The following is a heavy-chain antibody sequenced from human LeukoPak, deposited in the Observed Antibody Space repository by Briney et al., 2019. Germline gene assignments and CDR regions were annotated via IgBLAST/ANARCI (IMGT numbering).Heavy chain of an antibody. J-gene: IGHJ4*02. CDR3: ARGPVLRFLEWLNY. CDR1: GGTFSSYA. D-gene: IGHD3-3*01. CDR2: IIPIFGTA. V-gene: IGHV1-69*13. Sequence: SVKVSCKASGGTFSSYAISWVRQAPGQGLEWMGGIIPIFGTANYAQKFQGRVTITADESTSTAYMELSSLRSEDTAVYYCARGPVLRFLEWLNYWGQGTLVTVSS.